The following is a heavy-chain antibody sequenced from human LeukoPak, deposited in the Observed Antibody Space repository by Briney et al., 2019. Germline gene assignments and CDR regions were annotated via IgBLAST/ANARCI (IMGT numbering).Heavy chain of an antibody. Sequence: SETLSLTCTVSGGSISSSSYYWGWIRQPPGKGLEWIGSIYHSGSTYYNPSLKSRVTISVDTSKNQFSLKLSSVTAADTAVYYCARGGGYDRIDYWGQGTLVTVSS. D-gene: IGHD5-12*01. CDR2: IYHSGST. CDR1: GGSISSSSYY. J-gene: IGHJ4*02. CDR3: ARGGGYDRIDY. V-gene: IGHV4-39*07.